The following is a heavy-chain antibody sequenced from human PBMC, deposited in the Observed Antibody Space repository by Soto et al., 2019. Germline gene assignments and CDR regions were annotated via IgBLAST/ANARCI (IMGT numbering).Heavy chain of an antibody. V-gene: IGHV4-31*03. CDR2: IYYSGST. CDR3: ARAISGSSGYYYYYYGMDV. J-gene: IGHJ6*02. Sequence: ILSLTCTVSGGSISSGGYYWSWIRQHPGKGLEWIGYIYYSGSTYYNPSLKSRVTISVDTSKNQFSLKLSSVTAADTAVYYCARAISGSSGYYYYYYGMDVWGQGTTVTVS. CDR1: GGSISSGGYY. D-gene: IGHD6-6*01.